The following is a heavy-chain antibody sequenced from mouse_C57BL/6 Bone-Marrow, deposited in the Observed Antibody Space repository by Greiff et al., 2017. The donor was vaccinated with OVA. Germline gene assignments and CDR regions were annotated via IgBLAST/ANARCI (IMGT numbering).Heavy chain of an antibody. Sequence: EVMLVESGGGLVQSGRSLRLSCATSGFTFSDFYMEWVRQAPGKGLEWIAASRNKANDYTTEYSASVKGRFIVSRDTSQSILYLQMNALRAEDTAIYYCARDAEGYYGFAYWGQGTLVTVSA. CDR2: SRNKANDYTT. D-gene: IGHD2-3*01. CDR1: GFTFSDFY. CDR3: ARDAEGYYGFAY. J-gene: IGHJ3*01. V-gene: IGHV7-1*01.